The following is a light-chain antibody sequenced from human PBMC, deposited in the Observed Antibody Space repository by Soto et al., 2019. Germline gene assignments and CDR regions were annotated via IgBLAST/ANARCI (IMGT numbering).Light chain of an antibody. CDR1: QIVTINS. CDR2: AAS. Sequence: EVVLTQSPGTLSLSPGERAALSCRASQIVTINSLAWYQQKPGQPPRLLIYAASTRASAIPDRFSGSGSGTDFTLTISRLQPEDFALYYCQQYGDSPFTFGPGTRVDVK. J-gene: IGKJ3*01. CDR3: QQYGDSPFT. V-gene: IGKV3-20*01.